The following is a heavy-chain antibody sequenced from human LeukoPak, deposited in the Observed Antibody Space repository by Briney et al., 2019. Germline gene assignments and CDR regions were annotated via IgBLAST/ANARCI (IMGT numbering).Heavy chain of an antibody. Sequence: PSETLSLTCNVSGASISSRRNYWNWIRQPPGKGLEWIATIHYSGITYYNPSLKSRVTISVDTSKNQFSLKLSSVTAADTAVYYCARLSSSWYIVSWFDPWGQGTLVTVSS. CDR3: ARLSSSWYIVSWFDP. CDR2: IHYSGIT. CDR1: GASISSRRNY. V-gene: IGHV4-39*07. J-gene: IGHJ5*02. D-gene: IGHD6-13*01.